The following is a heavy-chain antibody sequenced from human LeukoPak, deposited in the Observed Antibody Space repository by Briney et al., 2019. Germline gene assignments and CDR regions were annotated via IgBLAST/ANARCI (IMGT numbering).Heavy chain of an antibody. V-gene: IGHV3-21*06. Sequence: GGSLRLSCAASGFAFSNYNMKWVRQAPGRGLEWVSFISTTSTYIYYADSVKGRFTVSRDNSKNLLYLQMDSLRVEDTAVYYCARAGTCSSTSCDGGIEYWGQGTLVTVSS. D-gene: IGHD2-2*01. J-gene: IGHJ4*02. CDR2: ISTTSTYI. CDR3: ARAGTCSSTSCDGGIEY. CDR1: GFAFSNYN.